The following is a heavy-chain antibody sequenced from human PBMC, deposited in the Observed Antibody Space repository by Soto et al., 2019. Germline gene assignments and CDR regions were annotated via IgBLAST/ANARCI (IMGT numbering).Heavy chain of an antibody. D-gene: IGHD6-13*01. Sequence: PSETLSLTCNVSGGSISSSSYYWGWIRQPPGKGLVWIGRLYFSGGTYYNSSLMSRVTISVDTSKNQFSLKLSSVTAADTAVYYFARLITYSSSWVETSTYYDYWGQGSLVTVYS. CDR2: LYFSGGT. J-gene: IGHJ4*02. V-gene: IGHV4-39*01. CDR1: GGSISSSSYY. CDR3: ARLITYSSSWVETSTYYDY.